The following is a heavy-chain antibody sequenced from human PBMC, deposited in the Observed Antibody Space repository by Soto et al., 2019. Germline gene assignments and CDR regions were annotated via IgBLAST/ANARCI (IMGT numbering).Heavy chain of an antibody. CDR1: GFTFSSYG. J-gene: IGHJ6*02. V-gene: IGHV3-33*01. D-gene: IGHD2-2*01. CDR2: IWYDGSNK. Sequence: GGFLRLSCAASGFTFSSYGMHWVRQAPGKGLEWVAVIWYDGSNKYYADSVKGRFTISRDNSKNTLYLQMNSLRAEDTAVYYCARERIVVVPAGGYYYYGMDVWGQGTTVTVSS. CDR3: ARERIVVVPAGGYYYYGMDV.